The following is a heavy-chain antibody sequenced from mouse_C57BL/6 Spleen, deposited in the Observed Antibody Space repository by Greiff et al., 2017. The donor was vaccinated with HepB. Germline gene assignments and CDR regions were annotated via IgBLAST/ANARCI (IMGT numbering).Heavy chain of an antibody. CDR1: GYSITSGYY. CDR3: ARDDYGSSYWYFDV. CDR2: ISYDGSN. V-gene: IGHV3-6*01. Sequence: VQLKESGPGLVKPSQSLSLTCSVTGYSITSGYYWNWIRQFPGNKLEWMGYISYDGSNNYNPSLKNRISITRDTSKNQFFLKLNSVTTEDTATYYSARDDYGSSYWYFDVWGTGTTVTVSS. D-gene: IGHD1-1*01. J-gene: IGHJ1*03.